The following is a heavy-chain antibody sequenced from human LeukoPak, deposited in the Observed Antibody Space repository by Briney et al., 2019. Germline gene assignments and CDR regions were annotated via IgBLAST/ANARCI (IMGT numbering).Heavy chain of an antibody. J-gene: IGHJ4*02. CDR3: AGLVLDY. CDR2: ISNSGSTI. V-gene: IGHV3-48*01. D-gene: IGHD6-19*01. CDR1: GFTFSRYT. Sequence: GGSLRLSCAASGFTFSRYTMNWVRQAPGKGLEWISYISNSGSTIYYADSVKGRFTISRDNAKNSLYLQMNSLRAEDTAVYYCAGLVLDYWGQGTLVTVSS.